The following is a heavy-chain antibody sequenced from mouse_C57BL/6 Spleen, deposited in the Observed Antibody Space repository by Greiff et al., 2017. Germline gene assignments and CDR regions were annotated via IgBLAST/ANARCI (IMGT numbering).Heavy chain of an antibody. CDR2: IDPANGNT. D-gene: IGHD2-1*01. CDR3: ASIYYGNSRFDY. J-gene: IGHJ2*01. Sequence: VQLQQSVAELVRPGASVKLSCTASGFNIKNTYMNWVKQRPEQGLEWIGRIDPANGNTKYAPKFQGKATITADTSSNTAYLQLSSLTSEDTAIYYCASIYYGNSRFDYWGQDTPHTVSS. V-gene: IGHV14-3*01. CDR1: GFNIKNTY.